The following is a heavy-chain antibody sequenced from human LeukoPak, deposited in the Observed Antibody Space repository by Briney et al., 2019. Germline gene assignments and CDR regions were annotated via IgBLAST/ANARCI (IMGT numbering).Heavy chain of an antibody. CDR3: AKSLEWLGIIDY. CDR1: GFTFSSYA. D-gene: IGHD3-3*01. V-gene: IGHV3-30-3*02. J-gene: IGHJ4*02. Sequence: GRSLRLSCAASGFTFSSYAMHWVRQAPGKGLEWVAVISYDGSNKYYADSVKGRFTISRDNSKNTLYLQMNSLRAEDTAVYYCAKSLEWLGIIDYWGQGTLVTVSS. CDR2: ISYDGSNK.